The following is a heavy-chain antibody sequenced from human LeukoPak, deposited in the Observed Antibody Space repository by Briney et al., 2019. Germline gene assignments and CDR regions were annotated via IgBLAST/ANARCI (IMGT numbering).Heavy chain of an antibody. D-gene: IGHD2-15*01. CDR1: GGSFSGYY. Sequence: PSETLSLTCAVYGGSFSGYYWSWLRQPAGKGLEWIGRIYTSGSTNYNPSLKSRVTISVDTSKNQFSLKLSSVTAADTAVYYCARGIVVVAQLGFYFYYMDVWGKGTTVTISS. CDR3: ARGIVVVAQLGFYFYYMDV. V-gene: IGHV4-59*10. J-gene: IGHJ6*03. CDR2: IYTSGST.